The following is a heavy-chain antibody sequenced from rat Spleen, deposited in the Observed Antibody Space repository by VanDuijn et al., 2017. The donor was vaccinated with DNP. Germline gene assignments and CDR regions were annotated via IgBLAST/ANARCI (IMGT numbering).Heavy chain of an antibody. J-gene: IGHJ2*01. Sequence: EVQLVESGGGLVQPGRSLKLSCAASGFTFSFYGMAWVRQAPKKGLEWVASISASGGSTSYRDSVKGRSTISRDNAKSTLYLQMDSLRSEDTATYYCTTDFERGYWGQGVMVTVSS. D-gene: IGHD1-11*01. CDR1: GFTFSFYG. CDR2: ISASGGST. V-gene: IGHV5-19*01. CDR3: TTDFERGY.